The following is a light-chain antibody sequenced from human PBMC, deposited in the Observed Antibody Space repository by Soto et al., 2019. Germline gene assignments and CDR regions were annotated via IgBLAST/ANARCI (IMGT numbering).Light chain of an antibody. CDR3: ASWDDSLNGEV. CDR2: YDN. J-gene: IGLJ2*01. V-gene: IGLV1-36*01. Sequence: QAVVTQPPSVSEAPRRRVTISCSGSSSNIGNNAVKWYQQFPGKAPKLLIYYDNLLSSGVSDRFSGSKSGTSASLAISGLQSEDEADYYCASWDDSLNGEVFGGGTKLTVL. CDR1: SSNIGNNA.